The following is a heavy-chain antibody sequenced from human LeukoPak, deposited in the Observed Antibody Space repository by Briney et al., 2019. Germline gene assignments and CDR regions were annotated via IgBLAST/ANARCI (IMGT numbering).Heavy chain of an antibody. CDR3: AKGGKWDVTPFDY. D-gene: IGHD1-26*01. CDR1: GFTFTSYS. Sequence: GGSLRLSCAASGFTFTSYSMNWVRQAPGKGLEWVSTISGGGGSTYYADSVKGRFTISRDNSKNTLYLQVNSLRAEDTDVYYCAKGGKWDVTPFDYWGQGTLVTVSS. CDR2: ISGGGGST. V-gene: IGHV3-23*01. J-gene: IGHJ4*02.